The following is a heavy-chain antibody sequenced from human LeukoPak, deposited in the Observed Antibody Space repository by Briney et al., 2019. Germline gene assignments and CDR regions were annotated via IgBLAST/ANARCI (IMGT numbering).Heavy chain of an antibody. V-gene: IGHV3-23*01. CDR2: ISGSGGST. J-gene: IGHJ4*02. CDR1: GFTFSSYA. D-gene: IGHD3-22*01. Sequence: PGGSLRLSCAASGFTFSSYAMSWVRQAPGKGLEWVSAISGSGGSTYYADSVKGRFTISRDNSKNTLYLQMNSLRAEDTAVYYCAKVPAFYYDSSGYNYLDYWGQGTLVTVSS. CDR3: AKVPAFYYDSSGYNYLDY.